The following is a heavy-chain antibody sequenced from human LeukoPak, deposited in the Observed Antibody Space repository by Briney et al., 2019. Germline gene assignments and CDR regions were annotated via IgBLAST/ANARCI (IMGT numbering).Heavy chain of an antibody. J-gene: IGHJ2*01. CDR2: SGGDGGST. V-gene: IGHV3-23*01. CDR1: GFTFSSYD. CDR3: AKALNYWYFDL. Sequence: GGSLRLSCAASGFTFSSYDMSWVRQAPGKGLEWVSASGGDGGSTYADSVKGRFTISRDNSKNTLYLQMNSLRAENTATYYCAKALNYWYFDLWGRGNLVTVSS.